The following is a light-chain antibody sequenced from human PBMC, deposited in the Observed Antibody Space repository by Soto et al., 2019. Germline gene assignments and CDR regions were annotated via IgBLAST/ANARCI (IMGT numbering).Light chain of an antibody. V-gene: IGLV1-40*01. CDR2: GNS. J-gene: IGLJ1*01. CDR3: QSYDCSLSVYV. Sequence: QSVLTQPPSVSGSPGQRVTISCTGSSTNIGAGYGVHWYQQLPGTAPKLLIYGNSNRPSGVPDRFSGSKSGTSASLAITGFQAEDEADYYCQSYDCSLSVYVFGTGTKVTAL. CDR1: STNIGAGYG.